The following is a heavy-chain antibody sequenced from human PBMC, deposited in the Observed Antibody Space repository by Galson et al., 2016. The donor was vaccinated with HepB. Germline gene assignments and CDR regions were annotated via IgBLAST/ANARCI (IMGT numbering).Heavy chain of an antibody. CDR3: ARGTFCSYSNCYVPMPFDF. Sequence: SETLSLTCSVSGGSISHYYWTWIRQPPGKGLEWIANIYYSGSANYNPSLKSRVTIPVDTSKTQFSLKLLSVTAADTAVYYCARGTFCSYSNCYVPMPFDFWGQGILVTVSS. V-gene: IGHV4-59*01. CDR1: GGSISHYY. J-gene: IGHJ4*02. CDR2: IYYSGSA. D-gene: IGHD2-2*01.